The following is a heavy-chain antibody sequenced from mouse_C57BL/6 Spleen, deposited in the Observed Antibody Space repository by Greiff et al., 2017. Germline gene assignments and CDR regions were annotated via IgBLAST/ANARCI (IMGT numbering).Heavy chain of an antibody. V-gene: IGHV5-6*01. CDR2: ISSGGSYT. CDR3: ARLCFDD. CDR1: GFTFSSYG. Sequence: VQLKESGGDLVKPGGSLKLSCAASGFTFSSYGMSWVRQTPDKRLEWVATISSGGSYTYYPDSVKGRFTISRDNAKNTLYLQMSSLKSEDTAMYYCARLCFDDWGQGTTLTVSS. J-gene: IGHJ2*01.